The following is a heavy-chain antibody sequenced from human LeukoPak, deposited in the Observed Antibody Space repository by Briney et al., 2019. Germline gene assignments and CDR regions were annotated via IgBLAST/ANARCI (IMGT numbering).Heavy chain of an antibody. CDR3: ARKEMAPN. Sequence: GGSLRLSCAAPGFTFSTYDMHWVRQAPGKGLEWVAVISYDGSNKYYADSVKGRFTISRDNSKNTLYLQMNSLRAEDTAVYYCARKEMAPNWGQGTLVTVSS. CDR1: GFTFSTYD. CDR2: ISYDGSNK. V-gene: IGHV3-30*03. J-gene: IGHJ4*02. D-gene: IGHD5-24*01.